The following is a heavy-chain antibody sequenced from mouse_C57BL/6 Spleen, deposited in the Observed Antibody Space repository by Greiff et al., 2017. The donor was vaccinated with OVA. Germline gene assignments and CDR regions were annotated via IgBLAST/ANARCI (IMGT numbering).Heavy chain of an antibody. Sequence: QVQLQQPGAELVRPGTSVKLSCKASGYTFTSSWMHWVKQRPGQGLEWIGVIDPSDSYTNYNQKFKGKATLTVDTSSSTAYMQLSSLTSEDSAVYYCARRSPYAMDYWGQGTSVTVSS. J-gene: IGHJ4*01. CDR2: IDPSDSYT. V-gene: IGHV1-59*01. CDR3: ARRSPYAMDY. CDR1: GYTFTSSW.